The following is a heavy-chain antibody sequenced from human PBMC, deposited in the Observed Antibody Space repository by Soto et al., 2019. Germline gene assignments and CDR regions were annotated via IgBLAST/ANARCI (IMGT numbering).Heavy chain of an antibody. CDR3: ARSHATYYDFWSGYEKPYYYYYGMDV. D-gene: IGHD3-3*01. J-gene: IGHJ6*02. V-gene: IGHV4-34*01. Sequence: QVQLQQWGAGLLKPSETLSLTCAVYGGSFSGYYWSWIRQPPGKGLEWIGEINHSGSTNYNPSLKSRVTIPVDTSKNHCSLKLRSVFAADTSVYYCARSHATYYDFWSGYEKPYYYYYGMDVWGQGTTVTVSS. CDR1: GGSFSGYY. CDR2: INHSGST.